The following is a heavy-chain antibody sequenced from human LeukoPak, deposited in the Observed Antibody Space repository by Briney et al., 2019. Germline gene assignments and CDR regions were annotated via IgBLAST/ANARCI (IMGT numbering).Heavy chain of an antibody. D-gene: IGHD6-13*01. Sequence: PSETLSLTCAVYGGSFSGYYWSWIRQPPGKGLEWIGEITHNGTTTYNPSLKSRVTLSVDTSTNEFSLKLSSVTGADTAVYYCRRVAHSSSWYFFDSWGQGTLVTVPS. CDR3: RRVAHSSSWYFFDS. V-gene: IGHV4-34*01. J-gene: IGHJ4*02. CDR1: GGSFSGYY. CDR2: ITHNGTT.